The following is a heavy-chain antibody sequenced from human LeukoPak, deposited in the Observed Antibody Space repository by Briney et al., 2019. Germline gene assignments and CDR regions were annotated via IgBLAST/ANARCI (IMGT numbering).Heavy chain of an antibody. J-gene: IGHJ4*02. Sequence: SETLSLTCTVSGGSITTDNWSTWVRQPPGKGLEWIGEIHHSGSTNYNPSLKSRVTISVDKSKNQFSLKLSSMTAADTAVYYCARGYYHDSKWGQGTLVTVSS. CDR2: IHHSGST. CDR3: ARGYYHDSK. D-gene: IGHD3-22*01. CDR1: GGSITTDNW. V-gene: IGHV4-4*02.